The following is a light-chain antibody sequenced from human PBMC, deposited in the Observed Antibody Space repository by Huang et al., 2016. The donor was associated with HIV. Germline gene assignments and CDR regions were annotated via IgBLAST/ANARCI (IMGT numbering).Light chain of an antibody. CDR1: QSIRKF. Sequence: DIQMTQSPSSLSASVGDRVTIACRASQSIRKFLNWYQQKPGEAPKLLMHSASSLLSGVPSRFSGSGSGTDFTLTITSLQPEDFATYYCQQTDNTPQTFGQGTKVVIK. J-gene: IGKJ1*01. CDR3: QQTDNTPQT. CDR2: SAS. V-gene: IGKV1-39*01.